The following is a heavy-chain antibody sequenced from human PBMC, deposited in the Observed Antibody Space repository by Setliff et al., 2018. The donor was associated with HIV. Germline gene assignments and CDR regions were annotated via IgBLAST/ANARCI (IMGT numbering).Heavy chain of an antibody. D-gene: IGHD3-22*01. CDR2: IISILDIT. CDR3: ARGYYYDSSGYRAIDY. V-gene: IGHV1-69*10. J-gene: IGHJ4*02. CDR1: GGTSSTHA. Sequence: SVKVSCKASGGTSSTHAINWVRQAPGQGLEWMGQIISILDITTYAQSLQGRVTITADESTSTFYMELSSLRSDDTAVYYCARGYYYDSSGYRAIDYWGQGTLVTVSS.